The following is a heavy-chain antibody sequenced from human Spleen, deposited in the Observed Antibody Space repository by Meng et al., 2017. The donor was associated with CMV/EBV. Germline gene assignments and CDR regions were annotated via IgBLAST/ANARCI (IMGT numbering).Heavy chain of an antibody. CDR1: GFTFSSYA. CDR2: ISYDGSNK. D-gene: IGHD2-2*01. CDR3: ARGAYCSSISCWYGMDV. Sequence: GGSLRLSCAASGFTFSSYAMHWVRQAPGKGLEWVAVISYDGSNKYYADSVKGRFTISRDNSKNTLYLQMNSLRVEDTAVYYCARGAYCSSISCWYGMDVWGQGTTVTVSS. J-gene: IGHJ6*02. V-gene: IGHV3-30-3*01.